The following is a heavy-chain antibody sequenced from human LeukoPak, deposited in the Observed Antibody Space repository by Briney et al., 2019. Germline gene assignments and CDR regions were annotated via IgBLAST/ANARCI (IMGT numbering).Heavy chain of an antibody. CDR3: ARDLWELAVAPSLDY. J-gene: IGHJ4*02. Sequence: GASVKVSCKASGYTFSSFGLSWVRQAPGQGLEWMGWISAYNTDTKSARKFQGRVTMTTDTSTSTAYMELRSLRSDDTAVYYCARDLWELAVAPSLDYWGQGTLVTVSS. V-gene: IGHV1-18*01. CDR1: GYTFSSFG. D-gene: IGHD6-19*01. CDR2: ISAYNTDT.